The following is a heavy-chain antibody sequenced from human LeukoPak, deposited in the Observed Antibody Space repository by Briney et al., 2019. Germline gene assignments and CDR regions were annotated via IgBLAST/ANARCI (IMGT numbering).Heavy chain of an antibody. J-gene: IGHJ1*01. CDR2: ISGSGGST. Sequence: GGSLRLSCAASGFTFSSYAMSWVRQAPGKGLEWVSAISGSGGSTYYADSVKGRFTIFRDNSKNTLYLQMNSLRAEDTAVYYCAKFCSGGSCYSYFQHWGQGTLVTVSS. V-gene: IGHV3-23*01. D-gene: IGHD2-15*01. CDR1: GFTFSSYA. CDR3: AKFCSGGSCYSYFQH.